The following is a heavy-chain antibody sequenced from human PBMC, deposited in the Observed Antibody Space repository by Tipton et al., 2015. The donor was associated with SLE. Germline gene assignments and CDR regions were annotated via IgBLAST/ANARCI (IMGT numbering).Heavy chain of an antibody. J-gene: IGHJ4*02. Sequence: TLSLTCNVSGGSISSDYWSWIRQPPGKGLEWIGDLYSGGSPNYNPPLKSRVTMSVGTSKNHFSLKVNSVTAADTAVYYCARHASRGGVARHFDYWGQGALVTVSS. CDR1: GGSISSDY. D-gene: IGHD5-12*01. CDR2: LYSGGSP. CDR3: ARHASRGGVARHFDY. V-gene: IGHV4-59*01.